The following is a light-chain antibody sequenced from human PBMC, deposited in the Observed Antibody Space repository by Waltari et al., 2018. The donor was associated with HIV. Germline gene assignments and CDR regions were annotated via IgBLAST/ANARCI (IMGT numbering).Light chain of an antibody. V-gene: IGLV1-44*01. CDR3: AAWDDSLNGAYV. J-gene: IGLJ1*01. CDR1: SSNIGSNT. Sequence: QSVLTQPPSASGTPGQRVTISCSGSSSNIGSNTVNWYQQLPGTAPKLLIYSNNRRPSGVPDRFSGSKSGTSASLAISGRQSEDEADYYCAAWDDSLNGAYVFGTGTKVTVL. CDR2: SNN.